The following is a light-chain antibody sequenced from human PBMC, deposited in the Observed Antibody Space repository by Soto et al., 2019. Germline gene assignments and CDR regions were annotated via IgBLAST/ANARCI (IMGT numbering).Light chain of an antibody. J-gene: IGKJ2*01. CDR3: PQGHYWSLT. CDR2: GAS. V-gene: IGKV3-15*01. CDR1: QSISSE. Sequence: EIVMTQSPATLSVSPAEGATLSCRASQSISSELAWHQQRPGQPPRLLIYGASTRAIGVPDRFTGSGSGSDFTGTISALQSEEFAVDYGPQGHYWSLTCGQGTRLE.